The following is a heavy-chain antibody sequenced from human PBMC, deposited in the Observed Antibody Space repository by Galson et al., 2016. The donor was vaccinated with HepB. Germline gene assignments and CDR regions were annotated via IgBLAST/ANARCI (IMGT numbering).Heavy chain of an antibody. CDR1: GFTFSSYW. CDR3: AKDPQWTTSSRGAFDV. CDR2: ISSDGSTT. V-gene: IGHV3-74*01. Sequence: SLRLSRAASGFTFSSYWMHWVRQAPGRGLVWVSRISSDGSTTDYADSVKGRFTISRDNVKNTVYLQMNSLRAEDTAVYYCAKDPQWTTSSRGAFDVWGQGTMPTVFS. J-gene: IGHJ3*01. D-gene: IGHD6-6*01.